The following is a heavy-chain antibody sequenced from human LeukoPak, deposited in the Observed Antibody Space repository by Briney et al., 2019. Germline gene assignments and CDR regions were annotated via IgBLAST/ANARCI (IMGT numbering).Heavy chain of an antibody. CDR3: ARSAITMVRGLIIRGWYFDL. V-gene: IGHV4-4*07. J-gene: IGHJ2*01. CDR1: GGSISGYY. Sequence: PSETLSLTFTVSGGSISGYYWSWIRQPAGKGLEWIGRIYSSGSTNYNPSLKSRVTMSVDTSKNQFSLKLSSVTTADTAMYYCARSAITMVRGLIIRGWYFDLWGRGTLVTVSS. CDR2: IYSSGST. D-gene: IGHD3-10*01.